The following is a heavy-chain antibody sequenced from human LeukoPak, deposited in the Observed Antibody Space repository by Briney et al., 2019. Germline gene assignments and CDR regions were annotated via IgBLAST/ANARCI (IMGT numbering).Heavy chain of an antibody. D-gene: IGHD1-26*01. CDR2: FYYIGTT. CDR3: ARGATARFDY. J-gene: IGHJ4*02. Sequence: PSETLSLTCTVSGGSISSDYCTWIRQPPGKGLEWIGNFYYIGTTNYNPSLKSRVTISVDTSKNQLSLKLSSVTAADTAVYYCARGATARFDYWGQGALVTVSP. V-gene: IGHV4-59*08. CDR1: GGSISSDY.